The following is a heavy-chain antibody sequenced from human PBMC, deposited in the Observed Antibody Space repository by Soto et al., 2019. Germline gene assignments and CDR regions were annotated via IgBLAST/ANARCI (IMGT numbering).Heavy chain of an antibody. V-gene: IGHV3-53*01. Sequence: EVQLVESGGGLIQPGGSLRLSCAASGLTVSTNYMSWVRQAPGKGLEWVAIIFSDGKTYHADSVKGRFTVSRDKSKNKLDLQMNTLRVEDTAVYYCAKGYFDCWGQGTLVTVSS. J-gene: IGHJ4*02. CDR3: AKGYFDC. CDR2: IFSDGKT. CDR1: GLTVSTNY.